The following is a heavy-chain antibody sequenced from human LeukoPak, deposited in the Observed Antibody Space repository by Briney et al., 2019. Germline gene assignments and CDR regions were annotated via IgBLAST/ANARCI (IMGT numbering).Heavy chain of an antibody. CDR3: ARERSSGWYFAFDI. J-gene: IGHJ3*02. CDR1: GGSISSSSYY. D-gene: IGHD6-19*01. CDR2: IYYSGST. V-gene: IGHV4-39*02. Sequence: PSETLSLTCTVSGGSISSSSYYWGWIRQPPGKGLEWIGSIYYSGSTYYNPSPKSRVTISVDTSKNQFSLKLSSVTAADTAVYYCARERSSGWYFAFDIWGQGTMVTVSS.